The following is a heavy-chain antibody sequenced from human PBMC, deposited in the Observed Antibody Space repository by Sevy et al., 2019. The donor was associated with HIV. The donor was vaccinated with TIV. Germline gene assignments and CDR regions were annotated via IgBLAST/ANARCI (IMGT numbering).Heavy chain of an antibody. D-gene: IGHD3-10*01. V-gene: IGHV1-18*01. CDR1: GYTFTSYG. J-gene: IGHJ4*02. Sequence: ASVKVSCKASGYTFTSYGISWVRQAPGQGLEWMGWISAYNGNTNYAQKLQGRVTMTTYTSTSTAYMELRSLRSDDTAVYYCARERATGDYYGSGSYHYFDYWGQGTLVTVSS. CDR3: ARERATGDYYGSGSYHYFDY. CDR2: ISAYNGNT.